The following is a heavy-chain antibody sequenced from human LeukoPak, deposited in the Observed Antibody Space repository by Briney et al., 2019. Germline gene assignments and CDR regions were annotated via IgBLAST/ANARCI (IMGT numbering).Heavy chain of an antibody. CDR3: ANLYGDYPDY. D-gene: IGHD4-17*01. CDR1: GFTSSNLG. CDR2: ISYDGSSE. J-gene: IGHJ4*02. V-gene: IGHV3-30*18. Sequence: PGGPLSSSCAASGFTSSNLGITWFRRAPGRGWGGVAVISYDGSSEYYGDSVKGRFTISRDNSKNTLYLQMNSLRVEDTAVYYCANLYGDYPDYWGQGTLVTVSS.